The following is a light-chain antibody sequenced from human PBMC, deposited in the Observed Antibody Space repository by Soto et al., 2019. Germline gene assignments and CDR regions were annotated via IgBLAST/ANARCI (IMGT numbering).Light chain of an antibody. CDR1: SSDIGSNY. CDR2: RND. V-gene: IGLV1-47*01. Sequence: QLVLTQPPSASGTPGQRVTISCSGSSSDIGSNYVYWYQQLPGTAPKLLIYRNDQRPSGVPDRFSGSNSGTSASLAISGLRSEDEADYFCAAWDDSLSGRGVFGGGTKVTVL. CDR3: AAWDDSLSGRGV. J-gene: IGLJ2*01.